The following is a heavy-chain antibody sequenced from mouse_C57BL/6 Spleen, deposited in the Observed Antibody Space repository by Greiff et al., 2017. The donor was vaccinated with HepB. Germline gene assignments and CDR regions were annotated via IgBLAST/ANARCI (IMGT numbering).Heavy chain of an antibody. Sequence: QVQLQQPGAELVKPGASVKLSCKASGYTFTSYWMHWVKQRPGRGLEWIGRIDPNSGGTKYNEKFKSKATLTVDKPSSTAYMQLSSLTSEDSAVYHCAFLTTVVAPYYFDYWGQGTTLTVSS. D-gene: IGHD1-1*01. J-gene: IGHJ2*01. V-gene: IGHV1-72*01. CDR2: IDPNSGGT. CDR3: AFLTTVVAPYYFDY. CDR1: GYTFTSYW.